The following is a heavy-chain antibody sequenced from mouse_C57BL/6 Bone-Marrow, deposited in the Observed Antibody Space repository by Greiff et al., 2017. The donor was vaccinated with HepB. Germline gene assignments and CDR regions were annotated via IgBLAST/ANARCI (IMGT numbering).Heavy chain of an antibody. V-gene: IGHV1-5*01. D-gene: IGHD1-1*01. CDR2: IYPGNSDT. CDR3: TREITAVVKWYFDV. CDR1: GYTFTSYW. J-gene: IGHJ1*03. Sequence: EVQLQQSGTVLARPGASVKMSCKTSGYTFTSYWMHWVKQRPGQGLEWIGAIYPGNSDTSYNQKFKGKAKLTAVTSASTAYLELSSRTNEDSAVYYCTREITAVVKWYFDVWGTGTTVTVSS.